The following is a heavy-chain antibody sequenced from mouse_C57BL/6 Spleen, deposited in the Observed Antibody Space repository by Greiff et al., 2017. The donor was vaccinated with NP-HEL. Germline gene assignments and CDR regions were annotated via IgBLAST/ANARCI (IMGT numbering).Heavy chain of an antibody. CDR2: IYPSDSET. J-gene: IGHJ4*01. Sequence: VQLQQPGAELVRPGSSVKLSCKASGYTFTSYWMDWVKQRPGQGLEWIGNIYPSDSETHYNQKFKDKATLTVDTSSSTAYIQLSSLTSEVSAVYYCARSGNSYAMDYWGQGTSVTVSS. D-gene: IGHD2-1*01. CDR3: ARSGNSYAMDY. CDR1: GYTFTSYW. V-gene: IGHV1-61*01.